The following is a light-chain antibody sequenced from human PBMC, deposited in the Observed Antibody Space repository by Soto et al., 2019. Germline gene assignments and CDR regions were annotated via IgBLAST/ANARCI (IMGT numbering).Light chain of an antibody. CDR3: CSYAGNSLWW. Sequence: QSALTQPRSFSGTPGQSVTISCTGTNSDVGGYNSVAWYQQHPGKAPKLVMYDVSKWPSGVPDRFSGSKSGKTSSLTLPGLQADDEAEDYCCSYAGNSLWWFGGGTKLTVL. V-gene: IGLV2-11*01. J-gene: IGLJ3*02. CDR2: DVS. CDR1: NSDVGGYNS.